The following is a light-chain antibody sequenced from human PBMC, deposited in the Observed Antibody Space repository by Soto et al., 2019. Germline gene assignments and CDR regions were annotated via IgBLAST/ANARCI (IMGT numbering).Light chain of an antibody. J-gene: IGKJ1*01. Sequence: EIPMTQSRSTLSSSVGDRVTITFRASQSISVWLAWYHKKPGKAPNLLIYQASRLESGVQSRFSGSGSGTEFTLTISSLQPDDFATYYCQQHQTYSTFGQGTKVDI. CDR2: QAS. CDR1: QSISVW. CDR3: QQHQTYST. V-gene: IGKV1-5*03.